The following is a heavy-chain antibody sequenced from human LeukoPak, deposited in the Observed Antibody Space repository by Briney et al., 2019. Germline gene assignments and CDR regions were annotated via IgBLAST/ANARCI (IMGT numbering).Heavy chain of an antibody. Sequence: GESLQISCQGSGYSFTSYWIGWVRPMPGKGLEWMGIIYPGDSDTRYSPSFQGQVTISADKSISTAYLQWSSLKASDTAMYYCARHVGIAAAGNWFDPWGQGTLVTVSS. D-gene: IGHD6-13*01. CDR3: ARHVGIAAAGNWFDP. J-gene: IGHJ5*02. CDR1: GYSFTSYW. CDR2: IYPGDSDT. V-gene: IGHV5-51*01.